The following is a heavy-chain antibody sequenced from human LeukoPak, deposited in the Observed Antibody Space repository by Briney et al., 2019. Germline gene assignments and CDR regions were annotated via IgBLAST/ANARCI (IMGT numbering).Heavy chain of an antibody. V-gene: IGHV3-7*01. CDR1: GFTFSSHW. J-gene: IGHJ4*02. CDR2: IKQDGGEK. D-gene: IGHD1-26*01. CDR3: ARDKVVGATYFDY. Sequence: GESLRLSCAGSGFTFSSHWMSWVRQAPGKGPEWVANIKQDGGEKYYVDSVKGRFTISRDNAKNSLYLQMNSLRAEDTAIYYCARDKVVGATYFDYWGRGILVTVSS.